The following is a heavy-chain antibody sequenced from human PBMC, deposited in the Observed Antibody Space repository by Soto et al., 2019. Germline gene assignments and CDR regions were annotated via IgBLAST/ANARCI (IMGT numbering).Heavy chain of an antibody. CDR1: GYTFTSYG. CDR3: ARSRYCTNGVCYPAQYYFDY. J-gene: IGHJ4*02. V-gene: IGHV1-18*01. Sequence: QVQLVQSRAEVKKPGASVKVSCKASGYTFTSYGISWVRQAPGQGLEWMGWISAYNGNTNYAQKPQGRVTMTTDTSTSTAYMELRSLRSDDTAVYYCARSRYCTNGVCYPAQYYFDYWGQGTLVTVSS. D-gene: IGHD2-8*01. CDR2: ISAYNGNT.